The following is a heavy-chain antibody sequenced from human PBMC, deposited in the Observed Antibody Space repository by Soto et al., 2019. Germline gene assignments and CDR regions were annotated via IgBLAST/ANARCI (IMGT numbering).Heavy chain of an antibody. V-gene: IGHV3-23*01. D-gene: IGHD3-22*01. J-gene: IGHJ5*02. Sequence: EVQLLESGGGLVQPGGSLRLSCAASGFTFSSYAMSWVRQAPGKGLEWVSAISGSGGNTYYADSVKGRFTISRDNSKNTLYLQMNSLRAEDTAVYYCASYNYYDASGPSWGQGTLVTVYS. CDR1: GFTFSSYA. CDR3: ASYNYYDASGPS. CDR2: ISGSGGNT.